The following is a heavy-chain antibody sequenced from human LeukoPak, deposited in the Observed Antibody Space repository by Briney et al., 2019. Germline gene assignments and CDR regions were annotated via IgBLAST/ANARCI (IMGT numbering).Heavy chain of an antibody. CDR2: IYYSGST. CDR3: ARDRGSSGWSDY. V-gene: IGHV4-59*01. J-gene: IGHJ4*02. Sequence: SETLSLTCTVSGGSINSYYWSWIRQPPGKGLEWIGYIYYSGSTNYNPSLKSRVTISVDTSKNQFSLKLSSVTAADTAVYYCARDRGSSGWSDYWGQGTLVTVSS. D-gene: IGHD6-19*01. CDR1: GGSINSYY.